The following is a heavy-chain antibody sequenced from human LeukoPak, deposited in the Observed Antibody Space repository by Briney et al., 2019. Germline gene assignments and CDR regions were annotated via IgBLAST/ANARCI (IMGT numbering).Heavy chain of an antibody. CDR1: GFTFSSYA. Sequence: GGSLRLSCAASGFTFSSYAMHWVRQAPGKGLEWVAVISYDGSNKYYADSVKGRLTISRDNAKNSLYLQMNSLRAEDTAVYYCARDEHQYYSESSGRFDYWGQGTLVTVSS. CDR2: ISYDGSNK. J-gene: IGHJ4*02. D-gene: IGHD3-22*01. V-gene: IGHV3-30-3*01. CDR3: ARDEHQYYSESSGRFDY.